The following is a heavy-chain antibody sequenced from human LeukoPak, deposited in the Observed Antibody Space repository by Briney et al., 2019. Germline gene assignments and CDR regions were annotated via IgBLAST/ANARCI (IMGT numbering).Heavy chain of an antibody. V-gene: IGHV4-59*08. Sequence: SETLSLTCTVSGGSISSYYWSWIRQPPGKGLEWIGYIYYSGSTNYNPSLKSRVTISVDTSKNQFSLTLTAVTASDTAIYYCARRSPLVVVTAAHYYDYWGQGTLVTVSS. CDR3: ARRSPLVVVTAAHYYDY. D-gene: IGHD2-21*02. CDR2: IYYSGST. CDR1: GGSISSYY. J-gene: IGHJ4*02.